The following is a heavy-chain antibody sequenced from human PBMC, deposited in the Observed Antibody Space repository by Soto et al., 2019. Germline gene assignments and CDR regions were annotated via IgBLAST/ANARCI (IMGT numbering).Heavy chain of an antibody. CDR2: ISAYNGNT. CDR3: ARGGYYDSSGSDAFDI. D-gene: IGHD3-22*01. Sequence: ASVTVSCKAAGYTFTSYVISWVRQSPGEGLEWMGWISAYNGNTNYAQKLQGRVTMTTDTSTSTAYMELRSLRSDDTAVYYCARGGYYDSSGSDAFDIWGQGTMVTVSS. J-gene: IGHJ3*02. V-gene: IGHV1-18*04. CDR1: GYTFTSYV.